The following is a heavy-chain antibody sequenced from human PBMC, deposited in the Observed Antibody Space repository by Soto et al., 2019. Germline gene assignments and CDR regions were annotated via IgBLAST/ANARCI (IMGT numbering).Heavy chain of an antibody. Sequence: EVQLVESGGGLVKPGGSLRLSCAASGFTFSNAWMSWVRQAPGKGLEWVGRIKTKTDGESTDYAAPVKGRFTISRDDSKNTLFLQMNSLKTEDTAVYSCASGASLDSWGQGTLVTVSS. CDR1: GFTFSNAW. V-gene: IGHV3-15*01. J-gene: IGHJ4*02. CDR3: ASGASLDS. CDR2: IKTKTDGEST. D-gene: IGHD3-10*01.